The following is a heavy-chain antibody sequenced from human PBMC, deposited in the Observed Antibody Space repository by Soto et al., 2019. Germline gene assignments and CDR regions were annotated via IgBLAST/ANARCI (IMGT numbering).Heavy chain of an antibody. CDR1: GASVSTYS. CDR3: ARGGKSGSGVYNWFDP. Sequence: SETLSLTCSVTGASVSTYSWSWIRQSPGKGLEWIGYIHYSGGTNYTPSLRSRVTISVDTSKNQLSLNLTSLTAEDTAVYYCARGGKSGSGVYNWFDPWGQGTLVTVSS. J-gene: IGHJ5*02. D-gene: IGHD3-10*01. V-gene: IGHV4-59*02. CDR2: IHYSGGT.